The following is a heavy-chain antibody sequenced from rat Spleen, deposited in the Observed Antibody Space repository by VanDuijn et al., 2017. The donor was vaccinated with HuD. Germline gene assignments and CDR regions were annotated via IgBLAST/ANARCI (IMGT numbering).Heavy chain of an antibody. CDR2: ISFEGSST. V-gene: IGHV5-22*01. D-gene: IGHD1-11*01. CDR1: GFTFSDYY. J-gene: IGHJ2*01. Sequence: EVQLVESGGGLVQPGRSLKLSCAASGFTFSDYYMAWVRQAPKKGLEWVASISFEGSSTYYGDSVKGRFTVSRDKAKSTLYLQMDSLRSEDTATYYCAKITTEGNYWGQGVMVTVSS. CDR3: AKITTEGNY.